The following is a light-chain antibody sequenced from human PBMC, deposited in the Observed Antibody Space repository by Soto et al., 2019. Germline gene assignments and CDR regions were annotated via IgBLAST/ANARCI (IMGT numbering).Light chain of an antibody. J-gene: IGKJ3*01. CDR2: AAS. CDR1: QGFSNY. V-gene: IGKV1-27*01. Sequence: DIQMTQSPSSLSASVGDRVTITCRASQGFSNYLAWYQQQPGKPPKLLMYAASTLQSGVPSRFSGSGSGTDFTLTISSLQPEDVATYYCQRYNSVPPVTFGPGTKVNL. CDR3: QRYNSVPPVT.